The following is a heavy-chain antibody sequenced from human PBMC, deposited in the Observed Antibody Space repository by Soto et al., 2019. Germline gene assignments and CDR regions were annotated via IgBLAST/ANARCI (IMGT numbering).Heavy chain of an antibody. CDR1: GYNFNNYG. D-gene: IGHD2-21*02. J-gene: IGHJ3*02. Sequence: QVQLVQSGPEVKKPGASVTLSCKASGYNFNNYGISWVRQAPGQGLEWMGWISGNNGKTKYGQKFQGRVSLPTDSCTRTAYREMSSLRSDDTADYYCVGRVVTPLDDACDICGPWTRVTLSS. V-gene: IGHV1-18*01. CDR3: VGRVVTPLDDACDI. CDR2: ISGNNGKT.